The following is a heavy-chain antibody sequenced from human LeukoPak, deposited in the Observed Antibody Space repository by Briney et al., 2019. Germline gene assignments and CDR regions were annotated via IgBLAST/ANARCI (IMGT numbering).Heavy chain of an antibody. CDR2: INSAGNLI. V-gene: IGHV3-48*04. CDR3: ARDHLGYSFDY. CDR1: GFNFETYS. Sequence: GGSLRLSCSPSGFNFETYSMYWVRQAPGKGLEWLSYINSAGNLIYYADSVKGRFTVSRDNTRESLSLEMNTLSVEDTAIYYCARDHLGYSFDYWGQGTLVTVSS. J-gene: IGHJ4*02. D-gene: IGHD3-22*01.